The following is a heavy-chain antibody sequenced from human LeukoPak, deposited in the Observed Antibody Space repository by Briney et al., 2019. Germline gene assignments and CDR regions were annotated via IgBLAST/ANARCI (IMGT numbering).Heavy chain of an antibody. J-gene: IGHJ4*02. V-gene: IGHV4-30-4*08. CDR1: GGSTSSGDYY. CDR2: IYYSGST. Sequence: SQTLSLTXTVSGGSTSSGDYYWSWIRQPPGKGLEWLGYIYYSGSTYYNPSLKSRVTISVDTSKNQFSLKLSSVTAADTAVYYCAREVITIFGVVTGLDYWGQGTLVTVSS. CDR3: AREVITIFGVVTGLDY. D-gene: IGHD3-3*01.